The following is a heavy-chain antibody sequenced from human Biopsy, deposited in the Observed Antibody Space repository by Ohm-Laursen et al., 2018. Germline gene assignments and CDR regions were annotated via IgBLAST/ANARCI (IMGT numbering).Heavy chain of an antibody. CDR3: ARPMSRVVAYGMDV. V-gene: IGHV3-23*01. Sequence: SLRLSCSASGLRFSMYAMSWVRQAPGKELEWVSAIGGSGGGTYYADSVKGRFTISRDDSKNTVYLQMNSLRVEDRAVYYCARPMSRVVAYGMDVWGQGTTVTVSS. J-gene: IGHJ6*02. CDR1: GLRFSMYA. D-gene: IGHD2-15*01. CDR2: IGGSGGGT.